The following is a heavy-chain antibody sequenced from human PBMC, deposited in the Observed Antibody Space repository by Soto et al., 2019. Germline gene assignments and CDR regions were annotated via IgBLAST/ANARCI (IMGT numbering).Heavy chain of an antibody. J-gene: IGHJ4*02. CDR3: ARVKFHPGSNPGFHY. V-gene: IGHV4-59*01. D-gene: IGHD3-10*01. Sequence: SETLSLTCTVSGGSISSYYWSWIRQPPGKGLEWIGYIYYSGSTNYNPSLKSRVTISVDTSKNQFSLKLSSVTAADTAVYYCARVKFHPGSNPGFHYRGQGTLVTVSS. CDR1: GGSISSYY. CDR2: IYYSGST.